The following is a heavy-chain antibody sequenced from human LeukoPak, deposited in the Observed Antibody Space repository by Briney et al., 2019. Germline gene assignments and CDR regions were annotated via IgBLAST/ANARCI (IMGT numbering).Heavy chain of an antibody. CDR1: VYCPSTSC. V-gene: IGHV5-51*01. CDR3: ARTDCGSGSPLDY. D-gene: IGHD3-10*01. Sequence: GESLRISCKGSVYCPSTSCIAWVRPMPGKGLGWMGIVFPGDSETRYSPSFQGQVTISADKSINTGYLQWTSLKGSDTAMYYCARTDCGSGSPLDYWGQGTLVTVSS. J-gene: IGHJ4*02. CDR2: VFPGDSET.